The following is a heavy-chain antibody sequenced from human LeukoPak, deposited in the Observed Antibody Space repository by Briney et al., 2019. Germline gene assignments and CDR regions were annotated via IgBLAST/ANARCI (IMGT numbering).Heavy chain of an antibody. V-gene: IGHV3-21*01. J-gene: IGHJ3*02. D-gene: IGHD1-26*01. CDR2: ISGSSTSL. Sequence: GGSLRLSCAASGFTFSSYAMSWVRQAPGKGLEWVSAISGSSTSLYYADSLKGRFTISRDNAKNSLYLQLNSLRAEDTAVYYCARESGGDLGEAFDIWGQGTMVTVSS. CDR3: ARESGGDLGEAFDI. CDR1: GFTFSSYA.